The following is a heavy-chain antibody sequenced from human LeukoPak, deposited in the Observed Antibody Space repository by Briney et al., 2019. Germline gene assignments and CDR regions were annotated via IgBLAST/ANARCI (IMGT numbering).Heavy chain of an antibody. CDR2: IKQDGSEK. D-gene: IGHD1-26*01. CDR1: GFTFSSYW. V-gene: IGHV3-7*01. J-gene: IGHJ4*02. Sequence: PGGSLRLSCAASGFTFSSYWMSWVRQAPGKGLEWVANIKQDGSEKYYVDSVKGRFTISRDNAKNSLYLQMNSLRAEDTAVYYCARYSGSYYVYFDYWGQGTLVTVSS. CDR3: ARYSGSYYVYFDY.